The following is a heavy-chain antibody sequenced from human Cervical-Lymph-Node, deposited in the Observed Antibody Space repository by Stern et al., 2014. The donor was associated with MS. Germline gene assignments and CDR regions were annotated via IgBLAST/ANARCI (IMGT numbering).Heavy chain of an antibody. J-gene: IGHJ4*02. Sequence: QVQLGQSGAEVKKPGASVKVSCKASGYSFSSYGISWVRQAPGQGLEWMGWINAYDGNTDYAQNLQGRVTMTTDTSTSTAYMELRSLRSDDTAVYYCARDLQGMMVKDSWGQGTLVTVSS. CDR1: GYSFSSYG. D-gene: IGHD2-21*01. CDR3: ARDLQGMMVKDS. V-gene: IGHV1-18*01. CDR2: INAYDGNT.